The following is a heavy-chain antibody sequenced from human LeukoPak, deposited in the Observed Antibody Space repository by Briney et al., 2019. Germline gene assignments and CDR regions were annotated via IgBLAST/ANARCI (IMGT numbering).Heavy chain of an antibody. CDR1: GYTFTSHG. J-gene: IGHJ4*02. D-gene: IGHD3-22*01. Sequence: ASVKVSCKASGYTFTSHGISWVRQAPGQGLEWMGWISAYNGNTNYAQKLQGRVTMTTDTSTSTAYMELRSLRSDDTAVYYCARDGWDYYDSSGYPLWDYWGQGTLVTVSS. CDR2: ISAYNGNT. CDR3: ARDGWDYYDSSGYPLWDY. V-gene: IGHV1-18*01.